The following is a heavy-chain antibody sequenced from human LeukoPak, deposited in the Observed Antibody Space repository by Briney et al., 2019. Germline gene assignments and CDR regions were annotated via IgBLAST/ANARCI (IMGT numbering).Heavy chain of an antibody. J-gene: IGHJ6*03. V-gene: IGHV4-4*09. Sequence: WETLSLTCTVSGGSISSYYWSWIRQPPGKGLEWIGYIYTSGSTNYNPSLKSRVTISVDTSKNQFSLKLSSVTAADTAVYYCARLIYYYYYMDVWGIGTTVTVSS. CDR3: ARLIYYYYYMDV. CDR1: GGSISSYY. CDR2: IYTSGST.